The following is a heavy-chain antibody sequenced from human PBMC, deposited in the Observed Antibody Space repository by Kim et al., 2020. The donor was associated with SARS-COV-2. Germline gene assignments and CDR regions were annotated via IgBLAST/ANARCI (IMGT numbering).Heavy chain of an antibody. J-gene: IGHJ4*02. V-gene: IGHV4-4*09. CDR2: T. CDR3: ARGTVVRGLGY. D-gene: IGHD3-10*01. Sequence: TNSHPSLKGRVTISVDTSKNQFSLKLSSVSAADTAVYYCARGTVVRGLGYWGQGTLVTVSS.